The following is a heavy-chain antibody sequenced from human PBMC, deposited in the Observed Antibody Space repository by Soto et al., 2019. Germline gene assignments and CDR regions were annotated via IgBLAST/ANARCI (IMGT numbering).Heavy chain of an antibody. CDR2: IRSKANSYAT. CDR3: TRARIEGMDV. J-gene: IGHJ6*02. CDR1: GFTFSGSA. D-gene: IGHD3-22*01. Sequence: PGGSLRLSCAASGFTFSGSAMHWVRQASGKGLEWVGRIRSKANSYATAYAASVKGRFTISRDDSKNTAYLQMNSLKTEDTVVYYCTRARIEGMDVWGQGTTVTVSS. V-gene: IGHV3-73*01.